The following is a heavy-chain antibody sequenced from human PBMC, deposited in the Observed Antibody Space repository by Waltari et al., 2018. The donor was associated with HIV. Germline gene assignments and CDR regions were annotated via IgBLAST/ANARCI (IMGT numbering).Heavy chain of an antibody. CDR3: ARDKAPYSTSSAVDY. V-gene: IGHV3-33*01. CDR2: IWYDGGDK. CDR1: GFTFRSFA. D-gene: IGHD4-4*01. J-gene: IGHJ4*02. Sequence: VQLVESGGGVVQPGRSLRPSCAASGFTFRSFAIPWVRQAPGSGREWVAGIWYDGGDKFHAESVKGRFIISRDNSRNIVFLQMNSLRAEDTALYYCARDKAPYSTSSAVDYWGQGTLVTVSS.